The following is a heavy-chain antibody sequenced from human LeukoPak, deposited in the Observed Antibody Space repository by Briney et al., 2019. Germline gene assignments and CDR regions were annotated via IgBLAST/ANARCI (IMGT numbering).Heavy chain of an antibody. Sequence: GASVKVSCKASGYTFTSYDIDWVRQATGQGLEWMGWMNPNSGNTGYAQKFQGRVTMTRNTSISTAYMELSSLRSEDTAVYYCARGRRDDIFTGYYMRPPSYWGQGTLVTVSS. V-gene: IGHV1-8*01. CDR2: MNPNSGNT. CDR1: GYTFTSYD. J-gene: IGHJ4*02. CDR3: ARGRRDDIFTGYYMRPPSY. D-gene: IGHD3-9*01.